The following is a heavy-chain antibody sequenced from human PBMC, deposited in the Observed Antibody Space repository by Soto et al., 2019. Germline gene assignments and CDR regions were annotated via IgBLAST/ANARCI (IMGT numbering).Heavy chain of an antibody. D-gene: IGHD2-15*01. V-gene: IGHV1-69*12. Sequence: QVQLVQSGAEVKKPGSSVKVSCKASGGTFSSYAISWVRQAPGQGLEGMGGIIPSFGTAHYAQKFQGRVTITADESTSPAYMELRSLTSEHTAVYYCARESRYCSGGSCYFLPGIDYWGQGTLVTVSS. CDR2: IIPSFGTA. J-gene: IGHJ4*02. CDR1: GGTFSSYA. CDR3: ARESRYCSGGSCYFLPGIDY.